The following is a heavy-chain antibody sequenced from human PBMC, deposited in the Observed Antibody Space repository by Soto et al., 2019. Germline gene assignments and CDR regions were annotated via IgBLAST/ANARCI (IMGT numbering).Heavy chain of an antibody. CDR2: ISYDGSNK. V-gene: IGHV3-30-3*01. CDR1: GFTFSSYA. Sequence: LRLSCAASGFTFSSYAMHWVRQAPGKGLEWVAVISYDGSNKYYADSVKGRFTISRDNSKNTLYLQMNSLRAEDTAVYYCARAIVATIYYYYYGMDVWGQGTTVTVSS. J-gene: IGHJ6*02. D-gene: IGHD5-12*01. CDR3: ARAIVATIYYYYYGMDV.